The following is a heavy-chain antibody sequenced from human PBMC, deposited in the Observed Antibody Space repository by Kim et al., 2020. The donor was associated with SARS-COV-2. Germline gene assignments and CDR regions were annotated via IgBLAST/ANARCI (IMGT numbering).Heavy chain of an antibody. J-gene: IGHJ3*02. V-gene: IGHV6-1*01. Sequence: EYAVSVKSRITINPDTSRNQFSLQLNSVTLEDTAVYYCARDTPGQKAFDIWGQGTMVTVSS. CDR3: ARDTPGQKAFDI.